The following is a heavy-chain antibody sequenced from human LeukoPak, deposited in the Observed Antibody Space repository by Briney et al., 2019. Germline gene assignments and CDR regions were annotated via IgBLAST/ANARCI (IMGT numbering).Heavy chain of an antibody. J-gene: IGHJ3*02. CDR1: GFTVSSNY. D-gene: IGHD6-19*01. CDR2: IYSGGST. Sequence: GGSLRLSCAASGFTVSSNYMSWVRQAPGKGLEWVSVIYSGGSTYYADSVKGRFTISRDNSKNSLYLQMNSLRAEDTAVYYCAKRRGSGWYLYAFDIWGQGTMVTVSS. CDR3: AKRRGSGWYLYAFDI. V-gene: IGHV3-53*01.